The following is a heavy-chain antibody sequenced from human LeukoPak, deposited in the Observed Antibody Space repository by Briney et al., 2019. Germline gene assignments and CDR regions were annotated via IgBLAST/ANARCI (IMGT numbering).Heavy chain of an antibody. Sequence: GGSLRLSCAASGFTFSSYGMSWVRQAPGKGLEWVSAISATGGTTYYADSVKGRFTISRDNSKNTLYLQMNSLRAEDTAIYYCAKNGDRGAYCSGGSCYPYYYYYIDVWGKGTTVTVSS. CDR3: AKNGDRGAYCSGGSCYPYYYYYIDV. V-gene: IGHV3-23*01. CDR1: GFTFSSYG. J-gene: IGHJ6*03. D-gene: IGHD2-15*01. CDR2: ISATGGTT.